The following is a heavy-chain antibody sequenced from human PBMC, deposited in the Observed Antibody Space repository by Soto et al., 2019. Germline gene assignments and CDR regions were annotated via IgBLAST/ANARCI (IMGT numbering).Heavy chain of an antibody. V-gene: IGHV1-8*01. D-gene: IGHD3-3*01. CDR1: GYTFTSYD. Sequence: ASVKVSCKASGYTFTSYDINWVRQATGQGLEWMGWMNPNSGNTGYAQKFQGRVTISLDTSKSQFSLKLSSVSAADTAVYYCARDGSGYDFWSGPYFFDYWGPGTLVTVSS. CDR2: MNPNSGNT. CDR3: ARDGSGYDFWSGPYFFDY. J-gene: IGHJ4*02.